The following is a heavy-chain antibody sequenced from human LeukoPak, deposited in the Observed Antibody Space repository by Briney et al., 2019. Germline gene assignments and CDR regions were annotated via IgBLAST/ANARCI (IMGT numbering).Heavy chain of an antibody. CDR3: ARDAAPRYSSGWYWFDP. Sequence: PSETLSLTCTVSGGSISSGSYYWSWIRQPAGKGLEWIGHIYTSGSTNYNPSLKSRVTISVDTSKNQFSLKLSSVTAADTAVYYCARDAAPRYSSGWYWFDPWGQGTLVTVSS. CDR2: IYTSGST. J-gene: IGHJ5*02. CDR1: GGSISSGSYY. V-gene: IGHV4-61*09. D-gene: IGHD6-19*01.